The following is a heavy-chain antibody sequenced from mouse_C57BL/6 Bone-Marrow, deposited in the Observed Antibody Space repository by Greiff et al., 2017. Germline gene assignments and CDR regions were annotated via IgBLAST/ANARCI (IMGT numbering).Heavy chain of an antibody. CDR3: ARHYYGSSFAY. D-gene: IGHD1-1*01. J-gene: IGHJ3*01. V-gene: IGHV1-82*01. CDR1: GYAFSSSW. CDR2: IYPGDGDT. Sequence: VQLQQSGPELVKPGASVKISCKASGYAFSSSWMNWVKQRPGKGLEWIGRIYPGDGDTNYNGKFKGKATLTADKSSSTAYMQLSSLTSEDSAVYFCARHYYGSSFAYWGQGTLVTVSA.